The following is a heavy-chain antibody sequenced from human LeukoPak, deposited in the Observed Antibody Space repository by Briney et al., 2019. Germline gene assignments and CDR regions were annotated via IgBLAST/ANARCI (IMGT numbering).Heavy chain of an antibody. CDR3: ARADCSGSTCYLRRSWFDP. J-gene: IGHJ5*02. D-gene: IGHD2-2*01. CDR1: GFTFSSFD. Sequence: GGSLRRSCAASGFTFSSFDMNWVRQAPGKGLEWVSSISTSSRYIYYRDSVKGRFTISRDDAKNSLYLQMNSLRVEDTAVYYCARADCSGSTCYLRRSWFDPWGQGTLVTVSS. V-gene: IGHV3-21*01. CDR2: ISTSSRYI.